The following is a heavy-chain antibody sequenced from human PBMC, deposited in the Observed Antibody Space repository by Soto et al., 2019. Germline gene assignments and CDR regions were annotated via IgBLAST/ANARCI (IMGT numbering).Heavy chain of an antibody. Sequence: ASVKVSCKASGYTSTSYAMHWVRQAPGQRLEWMGWINAGNGNTKYSQKFQGRVTITRDTSASTAYMELSSLRSEDTAVYYCARDRRGGHIVVVTAIDYWGQGTLVTVSS. D-gene: IGHD2-21*02. V-gene: IGHV1-3*01. J-gene: IGHJ4*02. CDR2: INAGNGNT. CDR3: ARDRRGGHIVVVTAIDY. CDR1: GYTSTSYA.